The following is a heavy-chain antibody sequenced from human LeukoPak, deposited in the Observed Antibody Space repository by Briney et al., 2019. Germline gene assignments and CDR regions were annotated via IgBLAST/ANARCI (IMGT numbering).Heavy chain of an antibody. D-gene: IGHD3-10*01. CDR2: ISSSSSYI. Sequence: GGSLRLSCAASGFTFSSYSMNWVRQAPGKGLEWVSSISSSSSYIYYADSVKGRFTISRDNAKNSLYLQMSSLRAEDTAVYYCARGPSGTWFGELLGWLDPWGQGTLVTVSS. J-gene: IGHJ5*02. CDR1: GFTFSSYS. V-gene: IGHV3-21*01. CDR3: ARGPSGTWFGELLGWLDP.